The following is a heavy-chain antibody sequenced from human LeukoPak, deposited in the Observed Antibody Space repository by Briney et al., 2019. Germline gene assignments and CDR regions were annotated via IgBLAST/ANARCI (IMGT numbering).Heavy chain of an antibody. J-gene: IGHJ3*02. D-gene: IGHD2-8*01. CDR1: GFTFNSYW. Sequence: GGSLRLSCAASGFTFNSYWMHWVRQAPGKGLVWVSRINSDGSGTSDADFVKGRFTISRDNSKNTLYLQMNSLRAEDTAMYYCARDRLTNEAFDIWGQGTMSPSLQ. CDR3: ARDRLTNEAFDI. CDR2: INSDGSGT. V-gene: IGHV3-74*01.